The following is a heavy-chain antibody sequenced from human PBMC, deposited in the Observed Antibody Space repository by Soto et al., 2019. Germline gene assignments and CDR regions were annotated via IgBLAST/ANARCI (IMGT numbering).Heavy chain of an antibody. V-gene: IGHV1-58*01. CDR3: AADWSNRPFDF. J-gene: IGHJ4*02. D-gene: IGHD3-3*01. Sequence: QLQQMQSGSEVKKPGTSVKVSCKASGFTLTSADVQWVRQTRGQRLEWIGWIVGGSGSTNYAQQFQGRLAITRDMSTSPVYMELSSLRSEDTAVYYCAADWSNRPFDFWGQGTLVTGSS. CDR1: GFTLTSAD. CDR2: IVGGSGST.